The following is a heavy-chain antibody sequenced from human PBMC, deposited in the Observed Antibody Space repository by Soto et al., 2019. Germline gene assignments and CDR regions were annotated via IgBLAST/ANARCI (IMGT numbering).Heavy chain of an antibody. CDR2: ISWNSGSI. CDR3: AGSSSYDFWSGYYGSSLAIDY. Sequence: GGSLRLSCAASGFTFDDYAMHWVRQAPGKGLEWVSGISWNSGSIGYADSVKGRFTISRDNAKNSLYLQMNSLRAEDTALYYCAGSSSYDFWSGYYGSSLAIDYWAREPWSPSPQ. D-gene: IGHD3-3*01. J-gene: IGHJ4*02. V-gene: IGHV3-9*01. CDR1: GFTFDDYA.